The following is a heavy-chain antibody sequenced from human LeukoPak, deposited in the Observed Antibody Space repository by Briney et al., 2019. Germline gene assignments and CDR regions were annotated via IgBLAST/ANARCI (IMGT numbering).Heavy chain of an antibody. J-gene: IGHJ4*02. CDR1: GFTFSNAW. Sequence: LRLSCAASGFTFSNAWMSWVRQPPGKGLEWIGFIYYSGTTHYSPALKSRVTMSVDTSNNQFSLKLTSVTAADTAVYYCARHLLSAPHYFDYWGQGTLVTVTS. CDR2: IYYSGTT. V-gene: IGHV4-59*01. CDR3: ARHLLSAPHYFDY. D-gene: IGHD2-15*01.